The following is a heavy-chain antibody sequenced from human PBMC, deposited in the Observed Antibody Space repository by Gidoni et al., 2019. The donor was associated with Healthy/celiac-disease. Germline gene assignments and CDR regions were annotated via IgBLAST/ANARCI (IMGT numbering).Heavy chain of an antibody. V-gene: IGHV4-59*01. Sequence: QVQLQESGPGLVKHSETLSLTCTVSGGSISSYYWSWIRQPPGKGLEWIGYIYYSGSTNYNPSLKSRVTISVDTSKIQFSLKLSSVTAADTAVYYCARYFREYSGSYADDAFDIWGQGTMVTVSS. CDR3: ARYFREYSGSYADDAFDI. CDR2: IYYSGST. J-gene: IGHJ3*02. CDR1: GGSISSYY. D-gene: IGHD1-26*01.